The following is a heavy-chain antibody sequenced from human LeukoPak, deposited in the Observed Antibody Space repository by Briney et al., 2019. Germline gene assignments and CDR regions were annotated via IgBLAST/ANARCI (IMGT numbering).Heavy chain of an antibody. V-gene: IGHV3-21*01. CDR2: ISSSSSYI. CDR1: GFTFSSYS. Sequence: PGGSLRLSCAASGFTFSSYSMNWVRQAPGKGLEWVSSISSSSSYIYYADSVKGRFTISRDNAKNSLYLQMNSLRAEDTAVYYCARDGLLWFGELFGGYFDYWGQGTLVTVSS. CDR3: ARDGLLWFGELFGGYFDY. D-gene: IGHD3-10*01. J-gene: IGHJ4*02.